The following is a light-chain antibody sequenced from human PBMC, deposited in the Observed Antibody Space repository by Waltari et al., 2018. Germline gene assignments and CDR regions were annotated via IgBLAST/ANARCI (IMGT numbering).Light chain of an antibody. CDR1: SSDVGGYSY. J-gene: IGLJ2*01. CDR3: SSYTSSSTVV. V-gene: IGLV2-14*03. CDR2: DVS. Sequence: QSALTQPASVSGSPGRSITISCTGTSSDVGGYSYVSWYQQHPDKAPKLMIYDVSARPSEVSKRFAGSKSGNTASLTISGLEAEDEADDYCSSYTSSSTVVFGGGTKLAVL.